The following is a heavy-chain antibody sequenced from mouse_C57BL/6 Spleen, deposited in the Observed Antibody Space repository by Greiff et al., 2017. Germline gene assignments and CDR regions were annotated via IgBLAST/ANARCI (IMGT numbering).Heavy chain of an antibody. CDR3: AEGRGYAMDY. CDR1: GYAFTNYL. Sequence: VQLQQSGAELVRPGTSVKVSCKASGYAFTNYLIEWVKQRPGQGLEWIGVINPGSGGTNYNEKFKGKATLTADKSSSTAYMQLSSLTSEDSAVCFCAEGRGYAMDYWGQGTSVTVSS. V-gene: IGHV1-54*01. J-gene: IGHJ4*01. CDR2: INPGSGGT.